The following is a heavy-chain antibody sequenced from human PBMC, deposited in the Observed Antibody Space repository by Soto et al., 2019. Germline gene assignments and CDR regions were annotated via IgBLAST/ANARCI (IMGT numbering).Heavy chain of an antibody. V-gene: IGHV1-69*13. J-gene: IGHJ5*02. CDR1: GGTFSSYA. D-gene: IGHD1-1*01. Sequence: AASVKVSCTASGGTFSSYAIRWVTPAPGHGLEWMGGIIPIFGTANYAQKFQGRVTITADESTSTAYMELSSLRSEDTAVYYGPEGRNGCSHPPHWFFPRGQGALVTISS. CDR3: PEGRNGCSHPPHWFFP. CDR2: IIPIFGTA.